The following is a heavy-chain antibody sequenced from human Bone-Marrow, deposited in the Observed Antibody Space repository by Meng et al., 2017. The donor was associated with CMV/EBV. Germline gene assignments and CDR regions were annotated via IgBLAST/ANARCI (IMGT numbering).Heavy chain of an antibody. Sequence: GESLKISCAASGFTFSSYAMSWVRQAPGKGLEWVSAISGSGGSTYYADSVKGRFTISRDNSKNTLYLQMTSPRAEDTAVYYCAKCLRGRGIYYYYGMDVWGQGTTVTVSS. CDR2: ISGSGGST. CDR1: GFTFSSYA. D-gene: IGHD3-16*01. CDR3: AKCLRGRGIYYYYGMDV. V-gene: IGHV3-23*01. J-gene: IGHJ6*02.